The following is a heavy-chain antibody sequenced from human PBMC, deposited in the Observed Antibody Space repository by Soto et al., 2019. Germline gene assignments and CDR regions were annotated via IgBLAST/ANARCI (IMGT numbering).Heavy chain of an antibody. J-gene: IGHJ4*02. CDR3: ARDHGGTFAY. CDR2: VSSRSTST. Sequence: GGSLRLSCAASGFTFSDYYMTWIRQAPGKGLEWVSYVSSRSTSTNYADSMKGRFTISRDNAKNSLYLQMNSLRAEDTAVYYCARDHGGTFAYWGQGTLVTVSS. CDR1: GFTFSDYY. V-gene: IGHV3-11*05. D-gene: IGHD1-26*01.